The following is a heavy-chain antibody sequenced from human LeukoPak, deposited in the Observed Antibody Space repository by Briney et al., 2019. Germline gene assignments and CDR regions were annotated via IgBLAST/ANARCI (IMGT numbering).Heavy chain of an antibody. Sequence: SETLSLTCTVSGGSISSGSYYWSWIRQPAGKGLEWIGRIYTSGSTNYNPSLKSRVTISVDTSKNQLSLKLSSVTAADTAVYYCARDLVSSGGFDPWGQGTLVTVSS. J-gene: IGHJ5*02. CDR2: IYTSGST. CDR3: ARDLVSSGGFDP. V-gene: IGHV4-61*02. D-gene: IGHD6-19*01. CDR1: GGSISSGSYY.